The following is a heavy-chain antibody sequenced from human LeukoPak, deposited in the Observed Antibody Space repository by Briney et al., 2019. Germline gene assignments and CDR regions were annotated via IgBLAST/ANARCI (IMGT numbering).Heavy chain of an antibody. Sequence: GSLRLSCAASGFTFSSYAMSWVRQPPGKGLEWIGEINHSGSTNYNPSLKSRVTISVDTSKNQFSLKLSSVTAADTAVYYCARGRYSYGYYFDYWGQGTLVTVSS. CDR2: INHSGST. CDR3: ARGRYSYGYYFDY. D-gene: IGHD5-18*01. V-gene: IGHV4-34*01. CDR1: GFTFSSYA. J-gene: IGHJ4*02.